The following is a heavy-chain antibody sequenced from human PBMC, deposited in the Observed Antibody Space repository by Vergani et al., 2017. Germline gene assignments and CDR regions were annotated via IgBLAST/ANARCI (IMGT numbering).Heavy chain of an antibody. V-gene: IGHV4-30-2*01. D-gene: IGHD3-10*01. CDR1: GGSISSGGYS. Sequence: QLQLQESGSGLVKPSQTLSLTCAVSGGSISSGGYSWSWIRQPPGKGLEWIGYIYHSGSTYYNPSLKSRVTISVDRSKNQFCLKLSSVTAEDTAVYYCARDYPRHSMVRDTGGAFDIWGQGTMVTVSS. CDR3: ARDYPRHSMVRDTGGAFDI. CDR2: IYHSGST. J-gene: IGHJ3*02.